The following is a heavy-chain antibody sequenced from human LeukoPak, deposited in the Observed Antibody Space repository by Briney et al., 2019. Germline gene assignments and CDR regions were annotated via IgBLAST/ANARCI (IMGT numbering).Heavy chain of an antibody. D-gene: IGHD3-3*01. CDR2: IYYSGST. CDR1: GGSISSYY. Sequence: SETLSLTCTVSGGSISSYYWSWIRQPPGKGLEWIGYIYYSGSTNYNPSLKSRVTISVDTSKNQFSLKLSSVTAADTAVYYCARTSGDFWSGYSDGPIDYWGQGTLVTVSS. J-gene: IGHJ4*02. CDR3: ARTSGDFWSGYSDGPIDY. V-gene: IGHV4-59*01.